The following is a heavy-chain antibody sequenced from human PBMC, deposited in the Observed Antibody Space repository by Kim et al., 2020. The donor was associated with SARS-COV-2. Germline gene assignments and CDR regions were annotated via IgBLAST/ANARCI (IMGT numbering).Heavy chain of an antibody. J-gene: IGHJ6*03. V-gene: IGHV1-69*04. Sequence: SVKVSCKASGGTFSSYAISWVRQAPGQGLEWMGRIIPILGIANYAQKFQGRVTITADKSTSTAYMELSSLRSEDTAVYYCARGMEAVVVPAAIKSYYYYYYYMDVWGKGTTVTVSS. D-gene: IGHD2-2*02. CDR3: ARGMEAVVVPAAIKSYYYYYYYMDV. CDR1: GGTFSSYA. CDR2: IIPILGIA.